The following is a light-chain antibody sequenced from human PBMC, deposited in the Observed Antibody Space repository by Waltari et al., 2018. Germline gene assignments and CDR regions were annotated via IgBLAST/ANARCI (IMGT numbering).Light chain of an antibody. CDR2: DVN. V-gene: IGLV2-14*03. J-gene: IGLJ3*02. CDR1: SRDVGGYNY. Sequence: QSALAQPASVSGSPGQSITLPCPGTSRDVGGYNYVSWYQQHPDKAPRLLVYDVNTRPSGVSDRFSGSKSVNTASLTISGLQAEDEADYFCSSYTSSRTVVFGGGTKLTVL. CDR3: SSYTSSRTVV.